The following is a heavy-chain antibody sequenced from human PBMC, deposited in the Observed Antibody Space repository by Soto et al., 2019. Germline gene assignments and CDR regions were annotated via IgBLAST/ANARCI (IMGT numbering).Heavy chain of an antibody. J-gene: IGHJ6*02. Sequence: GGSLRLSCAASGFTFSSYGMHWVRQAPGKGLEWVAVISYDGSNKYYADSVKGRFTISRDNSKNTLYLQMNSLRAEDTAVYYCAKDSEAIVATIPYYYYGMDVWGQGTTVTVSS. CDR2: ISYDGSNK. CDR1: GFTFSSYG. CDR3: AKDSEAIVATIPYYYYGMDV. V-gene: IGHV3-30*18. D-gene: IGHD5-12*01.